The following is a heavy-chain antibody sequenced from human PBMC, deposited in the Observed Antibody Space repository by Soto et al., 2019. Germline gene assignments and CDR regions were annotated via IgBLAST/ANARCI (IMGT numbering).Heavy chain of an antibody. CDR1: GGSISSYY. V-gene: IGHV4-59*08. J-gene: IGHJ4*02. CDR3: ARHMGTVVTSDY. D-gene: IGHD2-21*02. CDR2: IYYNVNT. Sequence: SETLSLTCTVSGGSISSYYWSWIRQPPGKGLEWIGYIYYNVNTNYNPSLKSRLTISLDTSRNQFSLELNSATAADTAVYYCARHMGTVVTSDYWGQGTLVTVSS.